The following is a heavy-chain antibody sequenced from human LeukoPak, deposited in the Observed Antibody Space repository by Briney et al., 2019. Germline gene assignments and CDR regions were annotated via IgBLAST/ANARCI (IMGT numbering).Heavy chain of an antibody. CDR2: ISGSGDST. CDR1: GFTFSNYA. CDR3: ARDGFPYGDYALDY. Sequence: GGSLRLSCAASGFTFSNYAMSWVRQAPGKGLEWVSDISGSGDSTNYADSVKGRFTISRDNSKNTLYLQMDSLRAEDTAIYYCARDGFPYGDYALDYWGQGTLVTVSS. V-gene: IGHV3-23*01. D-gene: IGHD4-17*01. J-gene: IGHJ4*02.